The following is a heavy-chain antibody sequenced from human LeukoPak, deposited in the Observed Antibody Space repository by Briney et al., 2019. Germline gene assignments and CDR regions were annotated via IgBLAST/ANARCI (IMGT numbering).Heavy chain of an antibody. CDR1: GGSISSGGYY. CDR3: ATSSGGYTAASVAFDI. V-gene: IGHV4-31*03. CDR2: IYYSGST. J-gene: IGHJ3*02. D-gene: IGHD5-18*01. Sequence: PSQTLPLTCTVSGGSISSGGYYWSWIRQHPGKGLEWIGYIYYSGSTYYNPSLKSRVTISVDTSKNQFSLKLSSVTAADTAVYYCATSSGGYTAASVAFDIWGQGTMVTVSS.